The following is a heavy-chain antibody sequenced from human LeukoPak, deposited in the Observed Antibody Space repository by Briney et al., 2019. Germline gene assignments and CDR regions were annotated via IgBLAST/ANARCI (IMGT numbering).Heavy chain of an antibody. Sequence: PSETLSLTCTVSGGSISSSTYYWGWIRQPPGKGLEWIGSIYYSGSTYYNPSLKSRVTISVDTSKNQFSLKLSSVTAADTAVYYCARVAENVLRYFDWSSPDYWGQGTLVTVSS. D-gene: IGHD3-9*01. CDR2: IYYSGST. V-gene: IGHV4-39*07. CDR1: GGSISSSTYY. CDR3: ARVAENVLRYFDWSSPDY. J-gene: IGHJ4*02.